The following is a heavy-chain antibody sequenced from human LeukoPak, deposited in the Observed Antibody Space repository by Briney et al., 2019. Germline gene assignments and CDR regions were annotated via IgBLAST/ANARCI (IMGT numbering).Heavy chain of an antibody. V-gene: IGHV3-33*01. CDR1: GFTFSSYG. J-gene: IGHJ6*03. Sequence: GRSLRLSCAASGFTFSSYGMHWVRQAPGKGLEWVAVIWYDGSNKYYADSVKGRFTISRDNSKSTLYLQMNSLRAEDTAVYYCARAVAAAGGYYYYYMDVWGKGTTVTVSS. D-gene: IGHD6-13*01. CDR3: ARAVAAAGGYYYYYMDV. CDR2: IWYDGSNK.